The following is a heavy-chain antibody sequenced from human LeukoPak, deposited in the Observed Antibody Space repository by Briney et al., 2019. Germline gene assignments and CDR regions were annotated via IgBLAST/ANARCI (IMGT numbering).Heavy chain of an antibody. V-gene: IGHV1-69*01. CDR1: GGTFSSYA. J-gene: IGHJ4*02. D-gene: IGHD5-18*01. CDR3: AVSWIQLWLFDY. CDR2: IIPIFGTA. Sequence: SVKVSCKASGGTFSSYAISWVRQAPGQGLEWMGGIIPIFGTANYAQKFQGRVTITADESTSTAYMELSSLRSEDTAVYYCAVSWIQLWLFDYWGQGTLVTVSS.